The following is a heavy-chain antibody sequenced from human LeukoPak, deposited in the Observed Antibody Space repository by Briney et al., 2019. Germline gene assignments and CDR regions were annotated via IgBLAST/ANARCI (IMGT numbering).Heavy chain of an antibody. J-gene: IGHJ4*02. V-gene: IGHV4-4*02. Sequence: PSETLSLTCAVSGGSISSSNWWSWVRQPPGKGLEWIGEIYHSGSTNYNPSLKSRVTISVDKSKNQFSLKLSSVTAADTAVYYCARDPPGLLWFGEFSDYWGQGTLVTVSS. CDR2: IYHSGST. D-gene: IGHD3-10*01. CDR1: GGSISSSNW. CDR3: ARDPPGLLWFGEFSDY.